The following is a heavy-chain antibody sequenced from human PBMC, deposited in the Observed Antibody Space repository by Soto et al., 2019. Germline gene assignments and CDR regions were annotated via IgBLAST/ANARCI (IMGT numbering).Heavy chain of an antibody. CDR1: GFTFSSYA. V-gene: IGHV3-23*01. J-gene: IGHJ4*02. CDR3: ARALAGGYYYDSSGYYPPSY. Sequence: PGGSLRLSCAASGFTFSSYAMSWVRQAPGKGVEWVSTISGSGGSTYYADSVKGRFTISRDNSKNTLYLQMNSLRAEDTAVYYCARALAGGYYYDSSGYYPPSYWGQGTLVTVSS. D-gene: IGHD3-22*01. CDR2: ISGSGGST.